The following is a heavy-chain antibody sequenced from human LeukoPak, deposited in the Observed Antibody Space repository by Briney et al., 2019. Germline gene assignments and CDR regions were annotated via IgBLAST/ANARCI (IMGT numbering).Heavy chain of an antibody. CDR1: GFTVSGNY. D-gene: IGHD6-19*01. CDR3: ARDRAVAGTGREGFDY. Sequence: GGSLRLSCAASGFTVSGNYMSWVRQAPGKGLEWVSVIYSGGSTYYADFVKGRFTISRDNSKNTVYLQMNSLRAEDTAVYYCARDRAVAGTGREGFDYWGQGTLVTVSS. J-gene: IGHJ4*02. CDR2: IYSGGST. V-gene: IGHV3-66*01.